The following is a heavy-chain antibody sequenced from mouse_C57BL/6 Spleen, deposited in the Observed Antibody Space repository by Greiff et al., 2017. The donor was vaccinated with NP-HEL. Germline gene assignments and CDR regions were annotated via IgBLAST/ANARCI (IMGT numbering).Heavy chain of an antibody. V-gene: IGHV5-17*01. D-gene: IGHD2-2*01. CDR3: ARSYGYDGYFDV. CDR1: GFTFSDYG. Sequence: DVKLVESGGGLVKPGGSLKLSCAASGFTFSDYGMHWVRQAPEKGLEWVAYISSGSSTIYYADTVKGRFTISRDNAKNTLFLQMTSLRSEDTAMYYCARSYGYDGYFDVWGTGTTVTVSS. J-gene: IGHJ1*03. CDR2: ISSGSSTI.